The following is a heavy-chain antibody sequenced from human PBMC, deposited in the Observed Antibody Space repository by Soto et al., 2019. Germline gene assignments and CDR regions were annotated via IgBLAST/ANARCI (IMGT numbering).Heavy chain of an antibody. CDR3: TRANWDSEY. D-gene: IGHD7-27*01. Sequence: SLTMSHTSTVSGGYIYNLYCRCVRQKPGKGLEWIGYIYYTGGTNYNPSLKSRVTMSVDTSKNRVSLNLTSLTAADTAIYYCTRANWDSEYWGQGTLVTVSS. CDR1: GGYIYNLY. CDR2: IYYTGGT. V-gene: IGHV4-59*11. J-gene: IGHJ4*02.